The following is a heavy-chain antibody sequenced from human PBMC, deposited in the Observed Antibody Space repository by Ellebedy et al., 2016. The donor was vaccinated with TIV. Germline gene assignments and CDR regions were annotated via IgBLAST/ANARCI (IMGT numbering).Heavy chain of an antibody. Sequence: SETLSLTXAVYGGSFSGYYWSWIRQPPGKGLEWIGYIYYSGSTYYNPSLKSRVSMSIDTSKNQFSLKLSSVTAADTAVYYCARVYYDSSGLIDWGQGTLVTVSS. CDR1: GGSFSGYY. CDR3: ARVYYDSSGLID. V-gene: IGHV4-34*09. CDR2: IYYSGST. D-gene: IGHD3-22*01. J-gene: IGHJ4*02.